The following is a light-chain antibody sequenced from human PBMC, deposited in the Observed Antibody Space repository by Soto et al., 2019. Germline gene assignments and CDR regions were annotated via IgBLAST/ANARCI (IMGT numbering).Light chain of an antibody. Sequence: QSALTQPASVSGSPGQSITISCTGTTSDVGTYNLVSWYQHHPGKAPQLIIFEVTKRPSGVSDRFSGSKSGNTASLTISGLLGEDEADYCWWSFAGRSPPTSVFRTGTKVT. CDR3: WSFAGRSPPTSV. V-gene: IGLV2-23*02. J-gene: IGLJ1*01. CDR2: EVT. CDR1: TSDVGTYNL.